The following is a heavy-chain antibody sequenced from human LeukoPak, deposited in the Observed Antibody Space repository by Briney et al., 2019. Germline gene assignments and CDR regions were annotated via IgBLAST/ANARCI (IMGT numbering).Heavy chain of an antibody. CDR3: ARWLVSSSERHWFDL. V-gene: IGHV4-34*01. J-gene: IGHJ5*02. D-gene: IGHD5/OR15-5a*01. CDR1: GGSFSGYY. CDR2: INHSGST. Sequence: SETLSLTCAVYGGSFSGYYWSWIRQPPGKGLEWIGEINHSGSTNYNPSLKSRVTISVDTSKNQFSLKLSSVTAADTAVYYCARWLVSSSERHWFDLWGQGTLVTVSS.